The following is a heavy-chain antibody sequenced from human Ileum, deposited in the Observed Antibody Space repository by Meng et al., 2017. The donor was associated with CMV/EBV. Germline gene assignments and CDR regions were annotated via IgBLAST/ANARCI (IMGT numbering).Heavy chain of an antibody. V-gene: IGHV1-2*02. Sequence: ASVKVSCKASGYTFSSHYMHLVRQAPGQGLEWMGWINTNSGGTNYAHNFQGRVTLTRDTSISTVYMEMTSLRSDDTAVYYCVRGTGSSWFDSWGQGSLVTVSS. J-gene: IGHJ5*01. CDR1: GYTFSSHY. CDR3: VRGTGSSWFDS. CDR2: INTNSGGT. D-gene: IGHD1-1*01.